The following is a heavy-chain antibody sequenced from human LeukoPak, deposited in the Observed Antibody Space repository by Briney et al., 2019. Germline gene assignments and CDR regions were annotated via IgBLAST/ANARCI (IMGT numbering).Heavy chain of an antibody. CDR3: ARSANPGVHDFDP. J-gene: IGHJ5*02. CDR2: ISSSSKI. D-gene: IGHD6-6*01. V-gene: IGHV3-48*02. CDR1: GFTFSSYA. Sequence: GGSLRLSCAASGFTFSSYAMAWVRQAPGKGLEWLSYISSSSKINYADSVKGRFTISRDNAKNSLYLQMNSLRDDDTAVYYCARSANPGVHDFDPWGQGTLVTVSS.